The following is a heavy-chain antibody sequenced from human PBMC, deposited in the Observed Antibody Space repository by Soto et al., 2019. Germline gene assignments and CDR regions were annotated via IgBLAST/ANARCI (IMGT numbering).Heavy chain of an antibody. J-gene: IGHJ5*02. Sequence: PSETLSLTCTVPSGSISSGDFLCGWIRQPPGKGLEWIGSIYFIGNTHYNPSLKSRVTISVDRSKNGFSLKLSSVTAADTAVYYCTRHVGYTDSSRFDPWGQGTLDTVSS. V-gene: IGHV4-39*01. D-gene: IGHD6-13*01. CDR3: TRHVGYTDSSRFDP. CDR1: SGSISSGDFL. CDR2: IYFIGNT.